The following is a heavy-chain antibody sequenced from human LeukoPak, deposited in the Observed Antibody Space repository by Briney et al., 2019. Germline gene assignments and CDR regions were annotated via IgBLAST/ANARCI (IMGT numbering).Heavy chain of an antibody. CDR1: GFTFSTYW. V-gene: IGHV3-7*01. CDR2: IKKDGTEE. J-gene: IGHJ4*02. CDR3: ARHYETDFDFWSGYSVAYYFDY. Sequence: GGSLRLSCAASGFTFSTYWMSWVRQAPGKGLEWVANIKKDGTEEYYVDSVKGRFTISRDNAKNSLYLQMNSLRAEDTAVYYCARHYETDFDFWSGYSVAYYFDYWGQGSLVTVSS. D-gene: IGHD3-3*01.